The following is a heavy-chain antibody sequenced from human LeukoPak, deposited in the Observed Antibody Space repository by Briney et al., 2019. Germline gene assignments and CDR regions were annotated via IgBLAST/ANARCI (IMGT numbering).Heavy chain of an antibody. D-gene: IGHD3-3*01. J-gene: IGHJ4*02. CDR1: GFTFSSYG. V-gene: IGHV3-33*01. CDR2: IWNDGSNK. Sequence: GGSLRLSCAASGFTFSSYGMHWVRQAPGKGLEWVAVIWNDGSNKYYADSVKGPFTISRDNSKNTLDLQMNSLRAEDTAVYYCARDRSYDFWSGYSTPDYWGQGTLVTVSS. CDR3: ARDRSYDFWSGYSTPDY.